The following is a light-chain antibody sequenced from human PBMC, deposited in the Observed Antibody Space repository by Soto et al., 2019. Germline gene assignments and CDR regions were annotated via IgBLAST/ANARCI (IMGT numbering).Light chain of an antibody. CDR3: CSYAGSGTWV. CDR1: SSDVGSYNL. V-gene: IGLV2-23*01. Sequence: QSALTQPASVSGSPGQSITISCTGTSSDVGSYNLVSWCQQHPGKAPELMIYEGSKRPSGVSNRFSGSKSGNTASLTISGLQAEDEADYYCCSYAGSGTWVFGGGTKLTVL. J-gene: IGLJ3*02. CDR2: EGS.